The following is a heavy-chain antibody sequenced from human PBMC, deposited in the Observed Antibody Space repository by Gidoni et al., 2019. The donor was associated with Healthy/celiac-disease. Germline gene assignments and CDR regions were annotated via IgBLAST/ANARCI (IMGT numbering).Heavy chain of an antibody. CDR1: GGSISSSSYY. Sequence: QLQLQESGPGLVKPSETLSLTCTVSGGSISSSSYYWGWIRQPPGKGLEWIGSIYYSGSTYYNPSLKSRVTISVDTSKNQFSLKLSSVTAADTAVYYCARHEAHYDSSGYSPYNWFDPWGQGTLVTVSS. J-gene: IGHJ5*02. V-gene: IGHV4-39*01. CDR3: ARHEAHYDSSGYSPYNWFDP. CDR2: IYYSGST. D-gene: IGHD3-22*01.